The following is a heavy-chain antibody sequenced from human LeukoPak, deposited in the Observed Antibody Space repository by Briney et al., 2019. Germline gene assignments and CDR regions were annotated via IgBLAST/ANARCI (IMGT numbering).Heavy chain of an antibody. CDR2: IDPSDSYT. D-gene: IGHD6-13*01. Sequence: GESLKISCKGSGYSFTSDWINWVRQMPGKGLEWMGRIDPSDSYTNYSPSFQGHVTMSADKSISTAYLQWRSLKASDTAMYYCARYRDSWPDYWGQGTLVTVSS. CDR3: ARYRDSWPDY. V-gene: IGHV5-10-1*01. CDR1: GYSFTSDW. J-gene: IGHJ4*02.